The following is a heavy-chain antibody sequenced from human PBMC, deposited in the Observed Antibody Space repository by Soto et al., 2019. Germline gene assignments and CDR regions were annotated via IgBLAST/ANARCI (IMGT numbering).Heavy chain of an antibody. D-gene: IGHD2-2*02. Sequence: ASGEVWGEAAGYTFTSSAMHWVRQAPGQRLEWMRWINAGNGNTKYSQKLQARVTITRDTSASTAYMERSSLRSDDQAVYYCARGVPAVIRVNWFAPWRHVTLVSVSS. CDR3: ARGVPAVIRVNWFAP. CDR1: GYTFTSSA. CDR2: INAGNGNT. V-gene: IGHV1-3*01. J-gene: IGHJ5*02.